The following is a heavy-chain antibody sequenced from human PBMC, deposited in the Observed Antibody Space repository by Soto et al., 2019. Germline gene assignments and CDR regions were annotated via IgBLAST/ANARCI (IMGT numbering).Heavy chain of an antibody. Sequence: SVKVSCKASGGTFSSYAISWVRQAPGQGLEWMGGIIPIFGTANYAQKFQGRVTITADKSTSIAYMELSSLRSEDTAVYYCARDRSPISSSAGRRGYYYGRDIWGQGTTVTVSS. V-gene: IGHV1-69*06. D-gene: IGHD6-6*01. CDR1: GGTFSSYA. CDR3: ARDRSPISSSAGRRGYYYGRDI. J-gene: IGHJ6*02. CDR2: IIPIFGTA.